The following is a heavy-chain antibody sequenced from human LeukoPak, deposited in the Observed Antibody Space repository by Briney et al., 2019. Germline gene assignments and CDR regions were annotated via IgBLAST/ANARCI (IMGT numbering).Heavy chain of an antibody. V-gene: IGHV3-23*01. D-gene: IGHD2-21*01. CDR1: GFTFSGYG. J-gene: IGHJ4*02. Sequence: GGSLRLSCAASGFTFSGYGMSWVRQAPGKGLEWVSVISGNGGSTYYADSVKGRFTISRDNSKNTVYLQMNSLRAEDAAVYYCARDGFCGGNCYSGTLDHWGQGTLVTVSS. CDR2: ISGNGGST. CDR3: ARDGFCGGNCYSGTLDH.